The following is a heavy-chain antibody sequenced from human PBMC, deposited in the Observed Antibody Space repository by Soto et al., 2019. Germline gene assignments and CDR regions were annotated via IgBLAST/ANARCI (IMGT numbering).Heavy chain of an antibody. CDR2: ISGSGGST. V-gene: IGHV3-23*01. Sequence: GGSLRLSCAASGFTFSSYAMSWVRQAPGKGLEWVSTISGSGGSTYYVDSVKGRFTISKDNSKNTLYLQMNSLRAEDTAVYYRAKDRPNYYDSSGYYSYWGQGTLVTVSS. CDR1: GFTFSSYA. CDR3: AKDRPNYYDSSGYYSY. D-gene: IGHD3-22*01. J-gene: IGHJ4*02.